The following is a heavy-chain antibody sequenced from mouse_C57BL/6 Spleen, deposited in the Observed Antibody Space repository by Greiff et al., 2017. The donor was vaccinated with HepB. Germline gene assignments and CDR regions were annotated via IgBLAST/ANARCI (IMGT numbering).Heavy chain of an antibody. CDR3: ARGYPLDY. CDR1: GYSITSGYY. J-gene: IGHJ2*01. Sequence: DVKLQESGPGLVKPSQSLSLTCSVTGYSITSGYYWNWIRQFPGNKLEWMGYISYDGSNNYNPSLKNRISITRDTSKNQFFLKLNSVTTEDTATYYCARGYPLDYWGQGTTLTVSS. V-gene: IGHV3-6*01. CDR2: ISYDGSN. D-gene: IGHD2-12*01.